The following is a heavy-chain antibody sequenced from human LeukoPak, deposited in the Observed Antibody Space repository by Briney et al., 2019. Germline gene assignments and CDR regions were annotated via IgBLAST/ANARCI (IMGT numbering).Heavy chain of an antibody. J-gene: IGHJ4*02. CDR3: ATADVLRFLESRGNYFDY. CDR1: GYTLTELS. D-gene: IGHD3-3*01. CDR2: FDPEDGET. V-gene: IGHV1-24*01. Sequence: GASVKVSCKVSGYTLTELSMHWVRQAPGKGLEWMGGFDPEDGETIYAQKFQGRVTMTEDTSTDTAYMELSSLRSEDTAVYYCATADVLRFLESRGNYFDYWGQGTLVTVSS.